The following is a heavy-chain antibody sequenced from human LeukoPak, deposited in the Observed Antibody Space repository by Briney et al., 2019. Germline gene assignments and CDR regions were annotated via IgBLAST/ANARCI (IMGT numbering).Heavy chain of an antibody. D-gene: IGHD6-6*01. CDR1: GFIFDDYA. Sequence: GGSLRLSCAASGFIFDDYAMHWVRQAPGKGLEWVSGISWNSGSIGYADSVKGRFTISRDNAKNSLYLQMNSLRAEDTALYYCAKGALLEYSSSSGPDYWGQGTLVTVSS. CDR3: AKGALLEYSSSSGPDY. J-gene: IGHJ4*02. CDR2: ISWNSGSI. V-gene: IGHV3-9*01.